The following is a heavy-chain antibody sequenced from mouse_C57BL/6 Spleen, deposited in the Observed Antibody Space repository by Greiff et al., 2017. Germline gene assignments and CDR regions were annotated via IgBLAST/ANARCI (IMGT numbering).Heavy chain of an antibody. CDR3: ARRGNYDAMDY. Sequence: VQLQQSGPGLVQPSQSLSITCTVSGFSLTSYGVHWVRQSPGKGLEWLGVIWSGGSTDYNAAFISRLSISKDNSKSQVFFKMNSLQADDTAIYYCARRGNYDAMDYWGQGTSVTGSS. CDR2: IWSGGST. D-gene: IGHD2-1*01. CDR1: GFSLTSYG. J-gene: IGHJ4*01. V-gene: IGHV2-2*01.